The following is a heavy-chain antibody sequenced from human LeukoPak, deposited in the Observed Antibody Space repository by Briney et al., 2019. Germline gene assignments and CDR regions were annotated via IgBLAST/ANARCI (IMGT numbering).Heavy chain of an antibody. CDR1: GYTFTGYY. CDR2: INPNSGGT. V-gene: IGHV1-2*02. D-gene: IGHD3-22*01. J-gene: IGHJ4*02. CDR3: ARTSGYYEYYFDY. Sequence: ASVKVSCKASGYTFTGYYMHWVRQAPGQGLEWMGWINPNSGGTNYAQKFQGRVTMTRDTSISTAYMELSRLRSDDTAVYYCARTSGYYEYYFDYWGQGTLVTVSS.